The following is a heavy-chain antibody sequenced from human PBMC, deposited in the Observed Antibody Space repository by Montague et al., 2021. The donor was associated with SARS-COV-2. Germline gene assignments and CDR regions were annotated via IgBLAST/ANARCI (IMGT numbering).Heavy chain of an antibody. CDR1: GGSISSYY. V-gene: IGHV4-4*07. CDR2: IYTSGST. CDR3: ASDGLERQWVMLGWFDP. J-gene: IGHJ5*02. D-gene: IGHD1-1*01. Sequence: SETLSLTCTVSGGSISSYYWSWIRQPAGKGLEWIGRIYTSGSTNYNPYLKSRVTMSVDTSKNQFSLKLRSVTAADTAVYFCASDGLERQWVMLGWFDPWGQGTLVTVSS.